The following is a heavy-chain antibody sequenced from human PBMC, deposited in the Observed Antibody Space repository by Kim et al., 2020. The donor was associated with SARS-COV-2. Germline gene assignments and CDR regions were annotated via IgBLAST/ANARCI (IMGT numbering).Heavy chain of an antibody. CDR2: IYYSGST. J-gene: IGHJ4*02. Sequence: SETLSLTCTVSGGSIRSSSYYWGWIRQPPGKGLEWIGSIYYSGSTYYNPSLKSRVTISVDTSKNQFSLTLSSVTAADTAVYYCARRTGAGLRLYDYWGQGTLVTVDS. D-gene: IGHD5-12*01. CDR3: ARRTGAGLRLYDY. CDR1: GGSIRSSSYY. V-gene: IGHV4-39*01.